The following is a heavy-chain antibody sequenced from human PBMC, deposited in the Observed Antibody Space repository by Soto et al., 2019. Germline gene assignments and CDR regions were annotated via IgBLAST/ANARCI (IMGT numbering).Heavy chain of an antibody. CDR2: IDWDDDK. J-gene: IGHJ4*02. CDR3: ARTRYHYDGRSAVYHFDY. D-gene: IGHD3-22*01. CDR1: GFSLSTSGMC. V-gene: IGHV2-70*01. Sequence: SGPTLVNPTQTLTLTCTFSGFSLSTSGMCVSWIRQPPGKALEWLALIDWDDDKDYSTSLKTRLTISKDTSKNQVVLTMTSMDPVDTATYYCARTRYHYDGRSAVYHFDYWGQGTPVTVSS.